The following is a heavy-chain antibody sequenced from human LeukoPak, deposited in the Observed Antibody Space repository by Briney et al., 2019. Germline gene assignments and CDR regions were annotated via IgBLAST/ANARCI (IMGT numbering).Heavy chain of an antibody. D-gene: IGHD5-12*01. CDR1: GGSISSYY. V-gene: IGHV4-4*07. CDR2: IYTSGST. J-gene: IGHJ4*02. CDR3: ARNSRVASTSGLNY. Sequence: SETLSLTCTVSGGSISSYYWSWIRQPAGKGLEWIGRIYTSGSTNYNPSLKSRVTMSVDTSKNQFSLKLSSVTAADTAVYYCARNSRVASTSGLNYWGQGTLVTVSS.